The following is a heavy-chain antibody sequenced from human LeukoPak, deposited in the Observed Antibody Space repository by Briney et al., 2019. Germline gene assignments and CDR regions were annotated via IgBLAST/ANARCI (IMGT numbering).Heavy chain of an antibody. CDR2: IIPIFGTA. D-gene: IGHD3-10*01. Sequence: GASVKVSCKASGGTFSSYAISWVRQAPGQGLEWMGGIIPIFGTANYAQKFQGRVTITADESTSTAYMELSRLRSDDTAVYYCARDGVRAGAGFGAYAAKYYSYYMDVWGKGTTVTVSS. J-gene: IGHJ6*03. CDR1: GGTFSSYA. V-gene: IGHV1-69*01. CDR3: ARDGVRAGAGFGAYAAKYYSYYMDV.